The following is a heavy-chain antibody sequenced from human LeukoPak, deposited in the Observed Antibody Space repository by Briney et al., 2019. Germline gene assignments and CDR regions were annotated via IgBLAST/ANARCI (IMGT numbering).Heavy chain of an antibody. D-gene: IGHD1-1*01. V-gene: IGHV3-30-3*01. CDR3: APNWVRGSWYYDL. CDR1: GFTFSTYA. Sequence: GGSLRLSCAASGFTFSTYAMHWVRQGPGKGLEWVAVISYDGSNKYYADSLKGRFTISRDNSRDTLFLQMNSLRPEDTAMYHCAPNWVRGSWYYDLWGRGTLVTVSS. J-gene: IGHJ2*01. CDR2: ISYDGSNK.